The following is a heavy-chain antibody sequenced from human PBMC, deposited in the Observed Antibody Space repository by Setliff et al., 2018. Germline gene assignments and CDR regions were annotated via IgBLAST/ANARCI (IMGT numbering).Heavy chain of an antibody. V-gene: IGHV3-20*04. D-gene: IGHD2-2*01. J-gene: IGHJ4*02. CDR1: GFTFDDYG. Sequence: GGSLRLSCAASGFTFDDYGMSWVRQAPGKGLEWVSGINWNGGSTGYADSVKGRFTISRDNAKNTLYLQMNSLRAEDTAVYYCARAHSSTLSVHDYWGQGTLVTVSS. CDR3: ARAHSSTLSVHDY. CDR2: INWNGGST.